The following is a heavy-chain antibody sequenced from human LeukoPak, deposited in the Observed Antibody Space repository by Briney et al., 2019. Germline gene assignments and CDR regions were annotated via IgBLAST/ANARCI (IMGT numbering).Heavy chain of an antibody. V-gene: IGHV4-34*01. D-gene: IGHD6-19*01. Sequence: SETLSLTCAVYGGSFSGYYWSWIRQPPGKGLEWIGSIYYSGSTYYNPSLKSRVTISVDTSKNQFSLKLSSVTAADTAVYYCARRIAVAGHGDWFDPWGQGTLVTVSS. CDR2: IYYSGST. CDR3: ARRIAVAGHGDWFDP. CDR1: GGSFSGYY. J-gene: IGHJ5*02.